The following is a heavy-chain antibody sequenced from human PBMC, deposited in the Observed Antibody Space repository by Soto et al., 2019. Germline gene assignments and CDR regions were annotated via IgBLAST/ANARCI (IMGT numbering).Heavy chain of an antibody. V-gene: IGHV3-21*01. CDR3: ARGPGYCSGGSCYRLDY. J-gene: IGHJ4*02. D-gene: IGHD2-15*01. Sequence: GGSLRLSCAASGFTFSSYSMNWVRQAPGKGLEWVSSISSSSYIYYADSVKGRFTISRDNAKNSLYLQMNSLRAEDTAVYYCARGPGYCSGGSCYRLDYWGQGTLVTVSS. CDR2: ISSSSYI. CDR1: GFTFSSYS.